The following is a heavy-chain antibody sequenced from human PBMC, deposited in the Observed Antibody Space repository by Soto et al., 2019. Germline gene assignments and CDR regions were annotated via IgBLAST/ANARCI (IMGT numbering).Heavy chain of an antibody. J-gene: IGHJ6*02. D-gene: IGHD6-13*01. CDR2: ISSSSSYI. CDR3: ARRQIPPPTRGAANARGAMDV. CDR1: GFTFSSYS. V-gene: IGHV3-21*01. Sequence: GGSLRLSCAASGFTFSSYSMNWVRQAPGKGLEWVSSISSSSSYIYYADSVKGRFTISRDNSKNTLYLQMSSLRAEDTGVYYCARRQIPPPTRGAANARGAMDVWGQGTTVTVSS.